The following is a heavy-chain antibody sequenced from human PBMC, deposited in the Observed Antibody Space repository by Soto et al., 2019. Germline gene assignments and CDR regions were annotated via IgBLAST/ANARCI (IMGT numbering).Heavy chain of an antibody. D-gene: IGHD6-19*01. J-gene: IGHJ3*02. Sequence: SVKVSCKASGGTFSSYAISWVRQAPGQGLEWMGGIIPIFGTANYAQKFQGRVTITADKSTSTAYMELSSLRSEDTAVYYCARLIPGSYDAFDIWGQGTMVTVS. CDR3: ARLIPGSYDAFDI. V-gene: IGHV1-69*06. CDR2: IIPIFGTA. CDR1: GGTFSSYA.